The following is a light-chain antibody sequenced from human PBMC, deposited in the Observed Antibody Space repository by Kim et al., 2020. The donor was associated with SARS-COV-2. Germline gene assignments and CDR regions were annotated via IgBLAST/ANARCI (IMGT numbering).Light chain of an antibody. CDR1: QGVSNA. V-gene: IGKV1-NL1*01. CDR2: GAS. J-gene: IGKJ1*01. Sequence: GDTDTRTWRARQGVSNALAWDHHKPGKAPKLLLYGASTMQSGVPSRFSGSGSGTDYTLTISSLQPEDLGTFYCQQSYGIPWTFGQGTKVDI. CDR3: QQSYGIPWT.